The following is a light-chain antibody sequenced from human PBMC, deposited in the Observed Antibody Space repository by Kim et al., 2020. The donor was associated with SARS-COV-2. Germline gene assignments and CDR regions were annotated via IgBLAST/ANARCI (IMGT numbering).Light chain of an antibody. Sequence: QRVTISCTGSSSNIGADYDGHWYQPVPGTAPKLLIYGNNNRPSGVPDRFSGSKSGTSASLAITGLQAEDEADYYCQSYDSSLSAVLFGGGTQLTVL. J-gene: IGLJ2*01. CDR1: SSNIGADYD. V-gene: IGLV1-40*01. CDR2: GNN. CDR3: QSYDSSLSAVL.